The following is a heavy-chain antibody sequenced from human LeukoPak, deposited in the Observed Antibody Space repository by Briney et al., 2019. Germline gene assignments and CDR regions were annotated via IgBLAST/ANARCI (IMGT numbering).Heavy chain of an antibody. CDR3: ARSPAY. CDR2: IYHSGST. V-gene: IGHV4-38-2*01. J-gene: IGHJ4*02. CDR1: GYSISSDYY. Sequence: SETLSLTCDVSGYSISSDYYRGWIRQPPGKGLEWIGSIYHSGSTYYNTSLKSRITISANTSKNQFFLKRSSVTAADTAVYYCARSPAYWGQGTLVTVSS.